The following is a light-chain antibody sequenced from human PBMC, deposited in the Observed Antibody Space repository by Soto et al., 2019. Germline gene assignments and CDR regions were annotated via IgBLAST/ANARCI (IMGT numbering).Light chain of an antibody. CDR3: VLYMGSGISV. Sequence: QAVVTQEPSSSVSPGGTVTLTCGLSSGSVSKSHYPTWYQQTPGQAPRTLIYNTNNHSSGVPDRFSGSILGNKAALTITGAQADDESAYYCVLYMGSGISVFGGGTKLTVL. J-gene: IGLJ3*02. CDR1: SGSVSKSHY. CDR2: NTN. V-gene: IGLV8-61*01.